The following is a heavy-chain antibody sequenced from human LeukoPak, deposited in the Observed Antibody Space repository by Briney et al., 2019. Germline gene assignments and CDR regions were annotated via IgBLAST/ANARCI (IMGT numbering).Heavy chain of an antibody. Sequence: GGSVRLSCAASGFIFSNYGMHWVRQTPGKGLEWVAIIWHDGSNKYYADYVKGRFTISRDNSKNTLYLQMNSLRVEDTAVYYCARDLEYDSSSDLGIWGQGTLVTVSS. CDR2: IWHDGSNK. CDR1: GFIFSNYG. V-gene: IGHV3-33*01. CDR3: ARDLEYDSSSDLGI. J-gene: IGHJ4*02. D-gene: IGHD6-6*01.